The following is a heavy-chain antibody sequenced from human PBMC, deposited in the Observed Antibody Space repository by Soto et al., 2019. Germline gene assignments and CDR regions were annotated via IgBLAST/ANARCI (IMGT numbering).Heavy chain of an antibody. CDR3: AKDPIAAAGTGYFDY. D-gene: IGHD6-13*01. Sequence: PGGSLRLSCAASGFTFSSYGMHWVRQAPGKGLEWVAVISYDGSNKYYADSVKGRFTISRDNSKNTLYLQMNSLRAEDTAVYYCAKDPIAAAGTGYFDYWGQGTLVTVS. CDR2: ISYDGSNK. CDR1: GFTFSSYG. J-gene: IGHJ4*02. V-gene: IGHV3-30*18.